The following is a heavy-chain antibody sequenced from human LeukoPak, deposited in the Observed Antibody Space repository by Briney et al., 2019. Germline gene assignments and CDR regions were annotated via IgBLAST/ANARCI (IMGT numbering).Heavy chain of an antibody. V-gene: IGHV3-7*01. CDR1: GFTFSTHW. Sequence: GGSLRLSCVASGFTFSTHWMSWVRQVPGKGLEWVANIKKQGSEKYYVDSVKGRFTIARDNAKNSLYLQMNNLRAEDTAMYYCVRHAYYVFDIWGQGTMVTVSS. CDR2: IKKQGSEK. CDR3: VRHAYYVFDI. D-gene: IGHD3-10*01. J-gene: IGHJ3*02.